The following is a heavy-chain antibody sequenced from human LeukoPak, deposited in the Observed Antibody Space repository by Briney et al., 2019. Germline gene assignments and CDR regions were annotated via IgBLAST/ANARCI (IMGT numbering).Heavy chain of an antibody. CDR3: ARGSEWELRGPFDY. V-gene: IGHV3-33*01. D-gene: IGHD1-26*01. CDR2: IWYDGSNK. CDR1: GFTFSSYG. Sequence: GGSLRLSCAASGFTFSSYGMPWVRQAPGKGLEWVAVIWYDGSNKYYADSVKGRFTISRDNSKNTLYLQMNSLRAEDTAVYYCARGSEWELRGPFDYWGQGTLVTVSS. J-gene: IGHJ4*02.